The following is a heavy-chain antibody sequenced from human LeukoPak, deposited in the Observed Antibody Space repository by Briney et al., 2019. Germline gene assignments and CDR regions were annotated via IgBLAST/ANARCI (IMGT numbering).Heavy chain of an antibody. J-gene: IGHJ4*02. D-gene: IGHD3-16*02. CDR2: VSHSGSP. Sequence: SETLSLTCTVSGYSISNGYYWGWFRQTPGRGLEWIASVSHSGSPYYNPSLKSRVTISEDLSKNLYSLTLRSVTAADAAVYYCAREGRENIAIGVDRGQGVLVTVSS. CDR1: GYSISNGYY. CDR3: AREGRENIAIGVD. V-gene: IGHV4-38-2*02.